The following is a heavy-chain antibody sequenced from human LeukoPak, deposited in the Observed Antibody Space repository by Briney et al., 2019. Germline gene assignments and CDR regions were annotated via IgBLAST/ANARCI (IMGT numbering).Heavy chain of an antibody. CDR2: ISWNSGSI. D-gene: IGHD3-22*01. V-gene: IGHV3-9*01. CDR3: AVLGDYYDSSGYYPPGGDAFDI. CDR1: GFTFDDYA. J-gene: IGHJ3*02. Sequence: GGSLRLSCAASGFTFDDYAMHWVRQAPGKGLEWVPGISWNSGSIGYADSVKGRFTISRDNAKNSLYLQMNSLRAEDTALYYCAVLGDYYDSSGYYPPGGDAFDIWGQGTMVTVSS.